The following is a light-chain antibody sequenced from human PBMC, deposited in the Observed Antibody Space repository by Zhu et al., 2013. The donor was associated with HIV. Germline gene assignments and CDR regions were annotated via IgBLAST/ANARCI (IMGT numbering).Light chain of an antibody. CDR3: HQHNTPPYT. CDR1: QSVTANF. J-gene: IGKJ1*01. V-gene: IGKV3-20*01. CDR2: AAS. Sequence: DTVLTQSPRALSLSPGERVTLSCRASQSVTANFFAWYQQRPGQSPRLLIYAASTRADGIPDRFSGSGSGRDFTLTINNLAPEDFGLYYCHQHNTPPYTFGQGTRV.